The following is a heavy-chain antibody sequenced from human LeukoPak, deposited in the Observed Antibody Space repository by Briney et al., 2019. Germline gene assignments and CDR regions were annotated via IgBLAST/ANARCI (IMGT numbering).Heavy chain of an antibody. V-gene: IGHV1-46*01. J-gene: IGHJ4*02. D-gene: IGHD3-9*01. CDR2: INPSDGST. CDR3: ARVDLLTGYYFFDY. CDR1: GYTFTSYY. Sequence: ASVKVSCKASGYTFTSYYIHLVRQAPGQGFEWMAIINPSDGSTTNSQKFQGRVTMTRDTSTSTVYMELSGLRSDETAVYYCARVDLLTGYYFFDYWGQGTLVTVSS.